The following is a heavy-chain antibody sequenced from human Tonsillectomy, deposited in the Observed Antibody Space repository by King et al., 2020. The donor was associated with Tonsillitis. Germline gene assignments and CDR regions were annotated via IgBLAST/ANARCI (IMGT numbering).Heavy chain of an antibody. V-gene: IGHV3-33*05. CDR2: ISHDGNNK. CDR1: GFTFSSYG. D-gene: IGHD3-22*01. CDR3: ATNYYDSGTSSNHMDV. Sequence: VQLVESGGGVVQPGRSLRLSGAASGFTFSSYGIHWVRQAPGKGLEWVELISHDGNNKYYADSGKGRFTISRDSYKNTLFLKMNSLRAEDTAVYYCATNYYDSGTSSNHMDVWGQGTTVTVSS. J-gene: IGHJ6*02.